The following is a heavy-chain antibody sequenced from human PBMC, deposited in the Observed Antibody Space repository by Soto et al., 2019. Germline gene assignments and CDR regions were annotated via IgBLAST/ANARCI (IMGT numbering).Heavy chain of an antibody. V-gene: IGHV3-48*02. CDR1: EFTFSSYG. CDR2: IDTRSTTI. J-gene: IGHJ4*02. D-gene: IGHD3-22*01. CDR3: ARVIGYDSSGYYNEVFDY. Sequence: GSLELSCEASEFTFSSYGMNWVRQAPGKGLEWVSYIDTRSTTIYYADSVRGRFTVSRDNARKSLYLQMNSLRDDDTAVYYCARVIGYDSSGYYNEVFDYWGQGTLVTVSS.